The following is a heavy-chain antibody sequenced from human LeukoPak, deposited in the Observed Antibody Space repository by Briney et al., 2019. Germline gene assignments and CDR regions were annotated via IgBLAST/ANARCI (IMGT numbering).Heavy chain of an antibody. CDR3: VRDGGAVGNMDY. D-gene: IGHD6-13*01. V-gene: IGHV3-48*04. CDR2: INTGCNTI. Sequence: GALRLSCAASGFTFSSYSMNWVRQASGKGLELVSYINTGCNTIYLGDFVKGRSTTSRNNAANSLYLQINTLRAEDTAVYSCVRDGGAVGNMDYWGQGTLLTVSS. J-gene: IGHJ4*02. CDR1: GFTFSSYS.